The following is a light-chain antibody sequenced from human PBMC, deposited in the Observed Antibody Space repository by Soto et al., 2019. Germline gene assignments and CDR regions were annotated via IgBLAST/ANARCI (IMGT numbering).Light chain of an antibody. Sequence: DIHIALSPSPLSSSVGDIFTITWLAMQTVSSWLAWYQQKPGKAPKLLIYQASTLETGVPSRFSGSGSGTEFTLTIAGLQPDDFATYYCQHDNSYPLTFGGGTKVDIK. CDR3: QHDNSYPLT. CDR1: QTVSSW. CDR2: QAS. V-gene: IGKV1-5*03. J-gene: IGKJ4*01.